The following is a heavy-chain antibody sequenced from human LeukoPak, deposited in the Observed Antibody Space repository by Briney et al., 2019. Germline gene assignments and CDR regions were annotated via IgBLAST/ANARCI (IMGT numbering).Heavy chain of an antibody. CDR1: GYIFTSFY. CDR3: TRRYLNGMDV. V-gene: IGHV1-46*01. CDR2: INPSGGGT. D-gene: IGHD1-1*01. J-gene: IGHJ6*02. Sequence: GASVKVSCKASGYIFTSFYMHWVRQAPAQGLEWMGIINPSGGGTTYAQKFQGRVTMTRDTSTSTVYMELSSLRSEDTAVYYCTRRYLNGMDVWGQGTTVTVSS.